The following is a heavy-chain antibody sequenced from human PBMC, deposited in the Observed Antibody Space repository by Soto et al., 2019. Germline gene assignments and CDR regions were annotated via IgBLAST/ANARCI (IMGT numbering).Heavy chain of an antibody. V-gene: IGHV3-66*01. Sequence: PGGSLRLSCVASGFSVGTNYMSWVRQAPGKGLEWVSVIYSGGATYYTDSVKGRFTISRDNSKNTLYLQMNSLRVEDTAVYYCAGDASYCSGGSCYRRGDFDYWGQGTLVTVSS. CDR1: GFSVGTNY. J-gene: IGHJ4*02. CDR2: IYSGGAT. CDR3: AGDASYCSGGSCYRRGDFDY. D-gene: IGHD2-15*01.